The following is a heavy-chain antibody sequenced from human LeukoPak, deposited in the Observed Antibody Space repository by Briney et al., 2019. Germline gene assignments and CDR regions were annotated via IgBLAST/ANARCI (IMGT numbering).Heavy chain of an antibody. J-gene: IGHJ5*02. CDR2: INPYYGNT. Sequence: ASVKVSCKASGYTFSSYGITWVRQAPGQGLEWMGWINPYYGNTNYVQNLQGRVTMTTDTSTSTAYMELRSLKSDDTAVYYCVRDPLYQLRPRWFDPWGQGTLVTVSS. CDR1: GYTFSSYG. V-gene: IGHV1-18*01. D-gene: IGHD2-2*01. CDR3: VRDPLYQLRPRWFDP.